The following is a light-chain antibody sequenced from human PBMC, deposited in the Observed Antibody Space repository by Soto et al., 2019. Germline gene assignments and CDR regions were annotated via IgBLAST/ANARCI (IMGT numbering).Light chain of an antibody. CDR2: AVT. V-gene: IGLV2-14*03. CDR1: SSDVGGYNS. CDR3: SSYTGSITPVV. Sequence: QSALTQPASVSGSPGQSITISCTGTSSDVGGYNSVSWYQFHPGKAPKLVIYAVTNRPSGVSNRFSGSKSGNTASLTISGLQAEDEADYYCSSYTGSITPVVFGRGTKLTV. J-gene: IGLJ2*01.